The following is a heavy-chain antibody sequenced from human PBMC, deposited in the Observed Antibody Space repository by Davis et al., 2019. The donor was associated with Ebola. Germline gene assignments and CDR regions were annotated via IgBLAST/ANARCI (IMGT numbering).Heavy chain of an antibody. CDR1: GFIFSGYG. D-gene: IGHD2-2*01. CDR2: ISYHGSHK. J-gene: IGHJ4*02. Sequence: PGGSLRLSCAASGFIFSGYGMHWVRQAPGKGLEWVAAISYHGSHKYYADSVKGRFTISRDNGKNSLYLQMNSLRAEDTAVYYCARSSTSLDHWGQGTLVTVSS. CDR3: ARSSTSLDH. V-gene: IGHV3-30*03.